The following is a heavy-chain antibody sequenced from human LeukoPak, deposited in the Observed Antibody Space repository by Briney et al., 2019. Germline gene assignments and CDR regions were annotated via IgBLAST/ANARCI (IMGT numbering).Heavy chain of an antibody. CDR2: INPNSGGT. CDR3: AREAYDGWYVDY. J-gene: IGHJ4*02. Sequence: ASVKVSCKASGYTFTGDYMHWVRQAPGQGLEWMGWINPNSGGTNYTQKFQGRVTMTRDTSITTAYMELSSLRSDDTAVFYCAREAYDGWYVDYWGQGTLVTVSS. V-gene: IGHV1-2*02. D-gene: IGHD6-19*01. CDR1: GYTFTGDY.